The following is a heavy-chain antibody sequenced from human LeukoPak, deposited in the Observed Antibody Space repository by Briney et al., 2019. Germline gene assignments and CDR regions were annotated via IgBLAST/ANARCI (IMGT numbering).Heavy chain of an antibody. D-gene: IGHD6-13*01. CDR3: ARDRSYSRPVGNWFDP. CDR1: GFTFDDYG. CDR2: INWNGGST. J-gene: IGHJ5*02. V-gene: IGHV3-20*04. Sequence: PGGSLRLSCAASGFTFDDYGMSWVRQAPGKGLEWVSGINWNGGSTGYADSVKGRFTISRDNAKNSLYLQMNSLRAEDTALYYCARDRSYSRPVGNWFDPWGQGILVTVSS.